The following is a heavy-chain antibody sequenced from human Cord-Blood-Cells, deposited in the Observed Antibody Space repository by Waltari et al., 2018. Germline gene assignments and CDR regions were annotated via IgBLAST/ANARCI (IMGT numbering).Heavy chain of an antibody. CDR2: VIPNFGTR. J-gene: IGHJ4*02. V-gene: IGHV1-69*01. CDR1: GGTISSYA. D-gene: IGHD2-2*01. CDR3: ASAYCSSTSCVTDPYYFDY. Sequence: QVQLVQSGAEGKKPGSAVKVSCKASGGTISSYAISWVRDAPGKGLEWMGWVIPNFGTRNYAKKFQGRGPITADESTSTAYMELSSLRSEDTAVYYCASAYCSSTSCVTDPYYFDYWGQGTLVTVSS.